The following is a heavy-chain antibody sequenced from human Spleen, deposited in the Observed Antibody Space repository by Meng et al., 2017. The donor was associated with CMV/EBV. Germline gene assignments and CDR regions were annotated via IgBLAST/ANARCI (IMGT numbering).Heavy chain of an antibody. CDR1: GFSVSSKY. J-gene: IGHJ4*02. CDR2: IYSAGST. CDR3: ARVVGLHFDY. Sequence: RLSCAASGFSVSSKYMSWVRQAPGKGLEWVSVIYSAGSTYYADSVKGRFTISRDNSRNTLYFQMNSLRAEDTAVYYCARVVGLHFDYWGQGTLVTVSS. V-gene: IGHV3-53*01. D-gene: IGHD2-15*01.